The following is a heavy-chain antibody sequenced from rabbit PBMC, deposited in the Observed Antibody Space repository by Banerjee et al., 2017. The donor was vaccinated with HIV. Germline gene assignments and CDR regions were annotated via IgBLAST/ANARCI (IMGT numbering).Heavy chain of an antibody. J-gene: IGHJ4*01. CDR2: IGAGSNSA. Sequence: QSLEESGGGLVQPEGSLTLTCTASGFSFSSSYYMCWVRQAPGKGLEWIACIGAGSNSAYYATWAKGRFTISKTSSTTVTLQMTSLTAADTATYFCARDAGYAGSNLWGPGTLVTVS. D-gene: IGHD4-2*01. CDR1: GFSFSSSYY. V-gene: IGHV1S40*01. CDR3: ARDAGYAGSNL.